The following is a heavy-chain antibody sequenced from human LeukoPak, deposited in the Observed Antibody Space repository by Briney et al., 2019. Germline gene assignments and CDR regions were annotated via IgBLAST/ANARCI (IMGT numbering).Heavy chain of an antibody. J-gene: IGHJ4*02. CDR3: ASDSSGLFDN. CDR1: GESVSSNSAA. Sequence: SHTLSLTCAISGESVSSNSAAWNWIRQSPSRGLEWLGRTYYKSRWFSDYAVSVKSRLTINADTSKNQFSLQLNSVTPEDTAVYYCASDSSGLFDNWGQGNLVTVSS. V-gene: IGHV6-1*01. CDR2: TYYKSRWFS. D-gene: IGHD3-22*01.